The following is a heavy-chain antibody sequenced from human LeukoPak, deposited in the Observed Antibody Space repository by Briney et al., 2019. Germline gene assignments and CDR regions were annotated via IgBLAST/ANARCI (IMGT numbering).Heavy chain of an antibody. J-gene: IGHJ3*02. Sequence: APVKVSCKASGYTFTSYDINWVRQATGQGLEWMGWMNPNSGNTGYAQKFQGRVTMTRNTSISTAYMELSSLRSEDTAVYYCARGSGYDFWSGYFDAFDIWAKAQWSPSLQ. CDR1: GYTFTSYD. CDR3: ARGSGYDFWSGYFDAFDI. D-gene: IGHD3-3*01. V-gene: IGHV1-8*01. CDR2: MNPNSGNT.